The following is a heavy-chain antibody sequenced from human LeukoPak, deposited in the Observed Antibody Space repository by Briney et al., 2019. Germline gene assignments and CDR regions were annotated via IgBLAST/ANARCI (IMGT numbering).Heavy chain of an antibody. J-gene: IGHJ4*02. V-gene: IGHV3-30*02. D-gene: IGHD2-2*01. CDR2: IESNGHEK. Sequence: GGTLRLSCAVSGFTFSDYAMHWVRQAPGKGLEWVASIESNGHEKYSSDSLKGRFTISRDNSKNTLYLQMNTLRPEDTAVFYCARGFTSWPQGPYHFDYWGQGILVTVSS. CDR3: ARGFTSWPQGPYHFDY. CDR1: GFTFSDYA.